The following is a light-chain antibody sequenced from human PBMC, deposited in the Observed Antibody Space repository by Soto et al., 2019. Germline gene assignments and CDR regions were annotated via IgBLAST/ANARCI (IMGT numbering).Light chain of an antibody. Sequence: QSALTQPASVSGSPGQSITISCTGPSSDVGGYNYVSWYQQHPGNAPKVMIYEVSNRPSGVSNRFSGSKSGNTASLTISGLQAEDEADYYCSSYTSTSTIFVFGTGTKVTVL. CDR3: SSYTSTSTIFV. CDR2: EVS. V-gene: IGLV2-14*01. J-gene: IGLJ1*01. CDR1: SSDVGGYNY.